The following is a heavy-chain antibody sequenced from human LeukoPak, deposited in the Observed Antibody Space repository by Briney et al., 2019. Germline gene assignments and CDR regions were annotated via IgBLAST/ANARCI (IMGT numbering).Heavy chain of an antibody. CDR2: IYYTGST. D-gene: IGHD2-15*01. CDR3: ARTTEGYCRGRSCYSYYYYMDV. Sequence: PSETLSLTCTVSGGSISSYYWNWIRQPPGKGLEWIGYIYYTGSTKYNPSLKSRVTISVDTSKNQFSLKMSSVTAADTAVYYCARTTEGYCRGRSCYSYYYYMDVWGKGTTVTVSS. CDR1: GGSISSYY. V-gene: IGHV4-59*01. J-gene: IGHJ6*03.